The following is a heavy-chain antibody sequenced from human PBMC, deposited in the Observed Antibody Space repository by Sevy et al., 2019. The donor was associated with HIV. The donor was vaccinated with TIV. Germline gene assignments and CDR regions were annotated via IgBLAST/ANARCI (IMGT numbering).Heavy chain of an antibody. J-gene: IGHJ6*02. CDR2: IIPIFGTP. V-gene: IGHV1-69*13. CDR1: GGTFSNYG. Sequence: ASVKVSCKASGGTFSNYGFHWVRQAPGQGLEWMGGIIPIFGTPNYAQQFQGRVTITADESTSTAYMELSSLRSEDTAVYYCARKRCSSTSCQKSYYYYGMDVWGQGTTVTVSS. CDR3: ARKRCSSTSCQKSYYYYGMDV. D-gene: IGHD2-2*01.